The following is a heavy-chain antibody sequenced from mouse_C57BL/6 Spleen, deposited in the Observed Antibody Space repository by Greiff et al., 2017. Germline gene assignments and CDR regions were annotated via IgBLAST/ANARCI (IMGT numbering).Heavy chain of an antibody. CDR3: AWMDYGGSCYFDY. J-gene: IGHJ2*01. CDR2: ISSGSSTI. D-gene: IGHD1-1*01. V-gene: IGHV5-17*01. CDR1: GFTFSDYG. Sequence: EVQLVESGGGLVKPGGSLKLSCAASGFTFSDYGMHWVRQAPEKGLEWVAYISSGSSTIYYADTVKGRVTITRDDAKNTLFLQMTSLRSEDTAMYDCAWMDYGGSCYFDYWGQGTTLTVSS.